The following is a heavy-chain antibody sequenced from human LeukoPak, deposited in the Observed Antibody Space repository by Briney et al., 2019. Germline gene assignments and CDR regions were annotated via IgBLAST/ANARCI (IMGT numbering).Heavy chain of an antibody. CDR1: GFTFDDYA. J-gene: IGHJ4*02. CDR2: ISWNSGSI. V-gene: IGHV3-9*01. D-gene: IGHD3-22*01. CDR3: AKDSYDSSGSFDY. Sequence: PGGSLRLSCAASGFTFDDYAMHWVRQAPGKGLEWVSGISWNSGSIGYVDSVKGRFTISRDNAKNSLYLQMNSLRAEDTALYYCAKDSYDSSGSFDYWGQGTLVTVSS.